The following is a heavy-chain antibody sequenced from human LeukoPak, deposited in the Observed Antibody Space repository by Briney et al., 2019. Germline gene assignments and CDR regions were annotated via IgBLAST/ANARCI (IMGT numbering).Heavy chain of an antibody. V-gene: IGHV1-69*01. D-gene: IGHD3-3*01. J-gene: IGHJ4*02. CDR2: IIPIFGTA. CDR1: GGTFSSYA. Sequence: ASAKVSCKASGGTFSSYAISWVRQAPGQGLEWMGGIIPIFGTANYAQKLQGRVTITADESTSTAYMELSSLRSEDTAVYYCARELTIFGVAYGWSYFDYWGQGTLVTVSS. CDR3: ARELTIFGVAYGWSYFDY.